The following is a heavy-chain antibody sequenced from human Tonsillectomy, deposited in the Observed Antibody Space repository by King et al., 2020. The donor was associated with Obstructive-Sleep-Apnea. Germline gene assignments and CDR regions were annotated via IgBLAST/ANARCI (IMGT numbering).Heavy chain of an antibody. Sequence: QLVQSGAEVKKPGASVKLSCKASGYTFTRYYMHWVRQAPGQGLEWMGLINPSSGSTTYTQKFQDRVTMTRDTATSTVYMELSSLRSEDTAVYYCAKGGLTGYFPTDYWGQGTLVTVSS. D-gene: IGHD3-9*01. CDR3: AKGGLTGYFPTDY. CDR2: INPSSGST. J-gene: IGHJ4*02. V-gene: IGHV1-46*01. CDR1: GYTFTRYY.